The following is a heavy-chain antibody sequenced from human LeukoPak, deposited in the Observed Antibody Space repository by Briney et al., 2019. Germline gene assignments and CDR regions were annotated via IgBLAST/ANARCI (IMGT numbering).Heavy chain of an antibody. D-gene: IGHD3-22*01. V-gene: IGHV4-4*08. CDR1: GGSIFGHY. Sequence: SETLSLTCTVSGGSIFGHYFNWIRQAPGKGLEWLGYIYSNGNTSYNPSLRSRGTMSIATSRSQFSLRLTSVTAADTAIYYCARRAYYDTSGYSPASGYFDLWGRGTLVTVSS. J-gene: IGHJ2*01. CDR2: IYSNGNT. CDR3: ARRAYYDTSGYSPASGYFDL.